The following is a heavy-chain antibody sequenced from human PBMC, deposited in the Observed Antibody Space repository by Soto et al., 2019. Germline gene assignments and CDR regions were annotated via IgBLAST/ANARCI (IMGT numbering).Heavy chain of an antibody. CDR1: GFTFSSYA. D-gene: IGHD3-10*01. Sequence: LRLSCAASGFTFSSYAMHWVRQAPGKGLEWVAVISYDGSNKYYADSVKGRFTISRDNSKNTLYLQMNSLRAEDTAVYYCAGGIWFGELSFDYWGQGTLVTVSS. J-gene: IGHJ4*02. V-gene: IGHV3-30-3*01. CDR2: ISYDGSNK. CDR3: AGGIWFGELSFDY.